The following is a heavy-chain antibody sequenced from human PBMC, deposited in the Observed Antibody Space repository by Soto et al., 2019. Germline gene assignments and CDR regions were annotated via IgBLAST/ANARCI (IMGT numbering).Heavy chain of an antibody. J-gene: IGHJ6*02. V-gene: IGHV1-69*01. D-gene: IGHD3-16*02. CDR2: IIPLFGTT. CDR3: AAELGLGKLSVV. CDR1: GDTFKNCV. Sequence: QVQVVQSGVEVRRPGSSVKVSCKASGDTFKNCVISWVRQAPGQGLEWMGGIIPLFGTTDFAQRFQGRLTITTDESTTTAYMELSRLRSEDTATYYCAAELGLGKLSVVWGQGTTVIVPS.